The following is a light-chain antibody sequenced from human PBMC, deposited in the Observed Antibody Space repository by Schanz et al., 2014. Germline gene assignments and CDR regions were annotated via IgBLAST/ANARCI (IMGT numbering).Light chain of an antibody. J-gene: IGLJ2*01. CDR1: SSDVGGYNY. Sequence: QSALTQPPSASGSPGQSVTISCTGTSSDVGGYNYVSWYQQHPGKAPKLMIYDVRNRPSGVPDRFSGSKSGNTASLTVSGLQAEDEADYYCCSYAGSSTYVVFGGGTKLTVL. V-gene: IGLV2-8*01. CDR2: DVR. CDR3: CSYAGSSTYVV.